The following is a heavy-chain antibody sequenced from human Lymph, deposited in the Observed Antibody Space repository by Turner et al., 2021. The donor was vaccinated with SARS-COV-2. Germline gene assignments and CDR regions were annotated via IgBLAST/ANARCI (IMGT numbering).Heavy chain of an antibody. CDR3: ARDVTGSLGY. CDR1: GGPFSSYA. V-gene: IGHV1-69*10. CDR2: IIPMLDIE. Sequence: VQLVQSGAEVKKPGSSVRVPCKASGGPFSSYAIIWVRQGPGQGLEWMGGIIPMLDIENYAQKFQGRVTITADKSTSTAYMELSRLRSEDTAVYYCARDVTGSLGYWGQGTLVTVSS. D-gene: IGHD1-20*01. J-gene: IGHJ4*02.